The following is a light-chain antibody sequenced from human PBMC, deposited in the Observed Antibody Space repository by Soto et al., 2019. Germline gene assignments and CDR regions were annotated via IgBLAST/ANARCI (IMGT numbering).Light chain of an antibody. V-gene: IGKV1-12*01. Sequence: DIQMTQSPSSVSASVGDRVTITCRASQGISSWLAWYQQKPGTAPKLLIYAASSLQSGVPSRFRGSGSVTVFTLTIISLLSEDFATYYFQQVMSFPLTFGGGTTMVIK. CDR3: QQVMSFPLT. CDR2: AAS. CDR1: QGISSW. J-gene: IGKJ4*01.